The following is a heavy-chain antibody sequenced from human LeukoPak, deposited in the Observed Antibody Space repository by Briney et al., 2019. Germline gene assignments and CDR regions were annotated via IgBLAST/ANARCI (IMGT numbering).Heavy chain of an antibody. CDR1: GFTFSSYA. D-gene: IGHD3-22*01. CDR3: AKDHRAGDYYDSSDFDY. J-gene: IGHJ4*02. Sequence: PGGSLRLSCAASGFTFSSYAMSWVRQAPGKGLEWVSAISGSGGSTYYADSVKGRFTISRDNSKNTLYLQMNSLRAEDTAVYYCAKDHRAGDYYDSSDFDYWGQGTLVTVSS. V-gene: IGHV3-23*01. CDR2: ISGSGGST.